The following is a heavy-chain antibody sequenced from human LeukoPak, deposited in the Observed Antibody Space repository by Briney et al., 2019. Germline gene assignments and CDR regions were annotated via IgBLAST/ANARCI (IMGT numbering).Heavy chain of an antibody. CDR3: ARYIGWYYFDY. J-gene: IGHJ4*02. CDR2: TYYRSKWFS. V-gene: IGHV6-1*01. Sequence: SQTLSLTCAISGDSVSSNSVAWGWIRQSPSRGLEWLGRTYYRSKWFSDYAVSVKSRITINPDTSKNQFSLQLNSMTPEDTAVYYCARYIGWYYFDYWGQGTLVTVSS. D-gene: IGHD6-19*01. CDR1: GDSVSSNSVA.